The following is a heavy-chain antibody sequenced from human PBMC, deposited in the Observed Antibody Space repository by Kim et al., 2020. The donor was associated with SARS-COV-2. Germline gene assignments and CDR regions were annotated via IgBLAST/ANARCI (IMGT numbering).Heavy chain of an antibody. V-gene: IGHV7-4-1*02. CDR1: AYTFKNYA. J-gene: IGHJ4*02. CDR3: ARSIAVSTKIFFDI. D-gene: IGHD2-21*01. Sequence: ASVKVSCKASAYTFKNYAMNWVRQAPGQGLEWMGWINTDTGKPAYAPAFAGRFVFSLDPSVNTTYLQINTLKADDTAVYYCARSIAVSTKIFFDIWGPGT. CDR2: INTDTGKP.